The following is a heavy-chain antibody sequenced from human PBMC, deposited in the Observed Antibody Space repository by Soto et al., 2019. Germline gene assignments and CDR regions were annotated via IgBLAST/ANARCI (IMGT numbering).Heavy chain of an antibody. Sequence: SVKVTCKASGYTFTSYDINWVRQATGQGLEWMGWMSPIFGTANYAQKFQGRVTITADESTSTSYMEVNNLRSEDTAVYYCAKVRYSSPMGYYYGMDVWGQGTTVTVSS. D-gene: IGHD6-19*01. CDR3: AKVRYSSPMGYYYGMDV. V-gene: IGHV1-69*13. CDR1: GYTFTSYD. J-gene: IGHJ6*02. CDR2: MSPIFGTA.